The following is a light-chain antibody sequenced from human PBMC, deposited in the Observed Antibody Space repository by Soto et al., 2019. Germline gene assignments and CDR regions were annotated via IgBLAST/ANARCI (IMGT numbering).Light chain of an antibody. CDR2: EVG. CDR1: SNDVGNYNY. J-gene: IGLJ2*01. Sequence: QSVLTQPASVSGSPGQSITISCTGTSNDVGNYNYVSWYQQHPDKAPKLIIFEVGNRPSGVSNRFSGSKSGNTASLTISGLQAEDEADYYCTSYSSSSTYVVFGGGTQLTVL. CDR3: TSYSSSSTYVV. V-gene: IGLV2-14*01.